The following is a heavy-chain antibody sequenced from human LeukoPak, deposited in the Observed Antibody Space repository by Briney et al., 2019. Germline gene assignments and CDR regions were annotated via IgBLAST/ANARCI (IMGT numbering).Heavy chain of an antibody. Sequence: ASVKVSCKASGYTFTNHAMNWVRQAPGQGLEWMGWISAYNGNTNYAQKLQGRVTMTTDISTSTAYMELRSLRSDDTAVYYCARDRSTFYCSSTSCYGRRYNWFDPWGQGTLVTVSS. CDR2: ISAYNGNT. CDR1: GYTFTNHA. D-gene: IGHD2-2*01. V-gene: IGHV1-18*01. CDR3: ARDRSTFYCSSTSCYGRRYNWFDP. J-gene: IGHJ5*02.